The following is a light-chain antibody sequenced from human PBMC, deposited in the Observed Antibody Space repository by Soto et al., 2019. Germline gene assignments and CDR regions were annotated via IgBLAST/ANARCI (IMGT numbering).Light chain of an antibody. CDR1: TSNIGTNY. CDR3: AACDYSLSDVV. CDR2: RHN. Sequence: QPVLTQPPSASGTPGQRVTISCSGGTSNIGTNYVYWYQQLPGTAPKLLIYRHNQRPSGVPDRFSGSKSGTSASLAISGLRSEDEAHYFCAACDYSLSDVVFGGGTKLTVL. J-gene: IGLJ2*01. V-gene: IGLV1-47*01.